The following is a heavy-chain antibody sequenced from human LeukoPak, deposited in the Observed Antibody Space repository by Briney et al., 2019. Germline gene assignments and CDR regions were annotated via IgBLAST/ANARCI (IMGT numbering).Heavy chain of an antibody. J-gene: IGHJ6*02. CDR3: AREKYDSGSYLYGMDV. CDR2: IYSGGST. D-gene: IGHD3-10*01. V-gene: IGHV3-53*01. Sequence: PGGSLRPSCAASGFTVSSTYMNWVRQAPGKGLEWVSVIYSGGSTDYADSVKGRVTISRDNSKNTVYLQMNSLRAEDTAVYYCAREKYDSGSYLYGMDVWGQGTTVTVSS. CDR1: GFTVSSTY.